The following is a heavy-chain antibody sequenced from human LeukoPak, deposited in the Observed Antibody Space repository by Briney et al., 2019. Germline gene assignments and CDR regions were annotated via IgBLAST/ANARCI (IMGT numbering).Heavy chain of an antibody. D-gene: IGHD3/OR15-3a*01. J-gene: IGHJ4*02. CDR3: TRDKDWSYDY. CDR2: IRRKVYGGTT. V-gene: IGHV3-49*04. Sequence: PGGSLRLSCTASGFTFGDHGMGWVRQAPEKGLEWVGFIRRKVYGGTTEYAASVGGRFSISRDDSKSIAYLEMNSLKTEDTAVYYCTRDKDWSYDYWGQGTLVTVSS. CDR1: GFTFGDHG.